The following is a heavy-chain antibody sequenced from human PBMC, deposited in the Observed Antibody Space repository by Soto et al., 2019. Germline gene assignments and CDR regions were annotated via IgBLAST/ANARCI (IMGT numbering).Heavy chain of an antibody. CDR2: VYTSGST. Sequence: TRTVSLNCTVSGGSISSKYWTWIRQPPGKGLEWIGYVYTSGSTNYNPSLKSRVTISEDTSKSQFSLKVNSMTAADTAVYYCARYRREAVAGYTLDNWGQGILVTVSS. CDR3: ARYRREAVAGYTLDN. D-gene: IGHD6-13*01. V-gene: IGHV4-4*08. J-gene: IGHJ4*02. CDR1: GGSISSKY.